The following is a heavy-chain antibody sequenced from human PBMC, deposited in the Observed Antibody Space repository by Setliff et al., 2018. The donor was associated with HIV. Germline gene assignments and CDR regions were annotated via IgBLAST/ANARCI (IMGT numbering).Heavy chain of an antibody. Sequence: PSETLSLTCTVSGGSISSGGYYWSWIRQHPGKGLEWIGYIHYSGSTYFNPSLKSRVTRSLDTSKNQFSLKVSSMTAADTAVYYCARNSKNWNYPVEYYDYYMDVWGTGTTVTVSS. CDR3: ARNSKNWNYPVEYYDYYMDV. D-gene: IGHD1-7*01. CDR1: GGSISSGGYY. V-gene: IGHV4-31*03. CDR2: IHYSGST. J-gene: IGHJ6*03.